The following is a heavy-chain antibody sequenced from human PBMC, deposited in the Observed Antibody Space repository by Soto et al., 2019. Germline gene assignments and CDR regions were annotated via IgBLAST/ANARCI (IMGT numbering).Heavy chain of an antibody. D-gene: IGHD6-13*01. CDR1: ELTFGSYA. V-gene: IGHV3-23*01. Sequence: EVQLLESGGGLVQPGGPLSLPGAASELTFGSYALSWSGKAPGKGLEWFSVISGSGDSTYYADSVRGRFTISRDNSKNTLYLQMNSLRAEDTAVYYCAKDRDGAAAGPTKFYGMDVWGQGTTVTVSS. CDR3: AKDRDGAAAGPTKFYGMDV. CDR2: ISGSGDST. J-gene: IGHJ6*02.